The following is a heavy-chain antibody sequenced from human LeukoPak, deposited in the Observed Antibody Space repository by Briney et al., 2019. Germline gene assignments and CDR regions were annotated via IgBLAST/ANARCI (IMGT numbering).Heavy chain of an antibody. V-gene: IGHV3-33*01. J-gene: IGHJ4*02. CDR3: ARVHSSGWYYPGDY. D-gene: IGHD6-13*01. CDR1: GFTFSSYG. Sequence: GGSLRVSCAASGFTFSSYGMQWVRQAPGKGLEWVAVIWYDGSNKYYADSVKGRFTISRDNSKNTLYLQMNSLRAENTAVYYCARVHSSGWYYPGDYWGQGTLVTVSS. CDR2: IWYDGSNK.